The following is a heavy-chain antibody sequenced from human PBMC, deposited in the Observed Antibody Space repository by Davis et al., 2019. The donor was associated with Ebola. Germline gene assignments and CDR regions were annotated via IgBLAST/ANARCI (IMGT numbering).Heavy chain of an antibody. CDR3: AKDFWIFGVVIIGIDAFDI. Sequence: GSLRLPCAASGFTFSSYSMTWVRQAPGKGLEWVSAISGSGGSTYYADSVKGRFTISRDNSKNTLYLQMNSLRAEDTAVYYCAKDFWIFGVVIIGIDAFDIWGQGTMVTVSS. V-gene: IGHV3-23*01. D-gene: IGHD3-3*01. J-gene: IGHJ3*02. CDR1: GFTFSSYS. CDR2: ISGSGGST.